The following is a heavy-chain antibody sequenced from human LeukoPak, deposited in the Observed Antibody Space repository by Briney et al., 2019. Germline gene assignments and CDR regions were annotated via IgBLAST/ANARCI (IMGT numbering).Heavy chain of an antibody. CDR1: GGSISSYY. CDR3: ASGITIRGFDY. D-gene: IGHD3-3*01. CDR2: IYYSGST. J-gene: IGHJ4*02. Sequence: SETLSLTCTVSGGSISSYYWSWIWQPPGKGLEWIGYIYYSGSTNYNPSLKSRVTISVDTSKNQFSLKLSSVTAADTAVYYCASGITIRGFDYWGQGTLVTVSS. V-gene: IGHV4-59*01.